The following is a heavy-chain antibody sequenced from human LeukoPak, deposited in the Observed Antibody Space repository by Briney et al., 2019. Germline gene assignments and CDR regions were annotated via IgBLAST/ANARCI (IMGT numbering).Heavy chain of an antibody. J-gene: IGHJ4*02. CDR2: IKSKTDGGTI. Sequence: GGSLRLSCAASGVTFSNAWMSWVRQAPGKGLEWVGRIKSKTDGGTIDYAAPVKGRFTISRDDSKNTLYLQMNSLKTEDTAVYYCTTQADYYDSSGYYYTDYWGQGTLVTVSS. CDR1: GVTFSNAW. D-gene: IGHD3-22*01. CDR3: TTQADYYDSSGYYYTDY. V-gene: IGHV3-15*01.